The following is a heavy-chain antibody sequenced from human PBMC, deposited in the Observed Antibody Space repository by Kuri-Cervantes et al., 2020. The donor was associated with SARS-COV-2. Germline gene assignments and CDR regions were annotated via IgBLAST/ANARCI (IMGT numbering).Heavy chain of an antibody. Sequence: SETLSLTCTVSGGSISSGSYYWSWIRQPPGKGLEWIGEINHSGSTNYNPSLKSRVTISVDTSKNQFSLKLSSVTAADTAVYYCAEHVYYYDSSGYRLGAFDIWGQGTMVTVSS. J-gene: IGHJ3*02. D-gene: IGHD3-22*01. CDR1: GGSISSGSYY. V-gene: IGHV4-39*01. CDR2: INHSGST. CDR3: AEHVYYYDSSGYRLGAFDI.